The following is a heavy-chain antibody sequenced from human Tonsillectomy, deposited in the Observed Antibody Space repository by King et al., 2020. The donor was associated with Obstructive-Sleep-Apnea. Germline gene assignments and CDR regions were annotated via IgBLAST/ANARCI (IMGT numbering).Heavy chain of an antibody. CDR2: IYHTGST. CDR1: GGSISSGGYY. V-gene: IGHV4-31*03. J-gene: IGHJ4*02. Sequence: VQLQESGPGLVKPSQNLPLSCTVSGGSISSGGYYWSWIRQHPGKGLEWIGYIYHTGSTYYNPSLKSRVTISVDTSKNQFSLKLSSVTAADTAVYYCARETVTMGYDYWGQGTLVTVSS. CDR3: ARETVTMGYDY. D-gene: IGHD4-17*01.